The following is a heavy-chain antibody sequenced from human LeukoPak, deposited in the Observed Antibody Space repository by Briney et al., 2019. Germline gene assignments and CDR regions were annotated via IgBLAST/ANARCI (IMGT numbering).Heavy chain of an antibody. Sequence: SETLSLTCVVSGGSISSGNWRSWVRQPPGKGLEWIGEIYHSGSTNYNPSLKSRVTISVDKSKNQFSLKLSSVTAADTAVYYCAGMEGSAGTIDYWGQGTLVTVFS. CDR3: AGMEGSAGTIDY. J-gene: IGHJ4*02. CDR2: IYHSGST. CDR1: GGSISSGNW. V-gene: IGHV4-4*02. D-gene: IGHD6-13*01.